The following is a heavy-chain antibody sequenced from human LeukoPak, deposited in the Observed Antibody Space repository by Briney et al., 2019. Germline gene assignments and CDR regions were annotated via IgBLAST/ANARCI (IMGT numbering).Heavy chain of an antibody. Sequence: SETLSLTCTVSSGSMSSYYWSWIRQPPGKGLEWIGYIHYSGNTHYHPSLKSRLTISVDTSKNQFSLKLSSVTAADTAVYYCARGYPLRGMDVWGQGTTVTVSS. CDR3: ARGYPLRGMDV. J-gene: IGHJ6*02. V-gene: IGHV4-59*01. CDR1: SGSMSSYY. D-gene: IGHD1-14*01. CDR2: IHYSGNT.